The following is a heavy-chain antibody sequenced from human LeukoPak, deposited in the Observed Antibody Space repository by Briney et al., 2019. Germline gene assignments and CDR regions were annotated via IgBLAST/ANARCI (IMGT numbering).Heavy chain of an antibody. CDR2: IWSDGTEK. Sequence: GGSLRLSCAASGFTFSTYGMHWVRQAPGKGLEWVAVIWSDGTEKYYADAVKGRFIVSRDDSSNTLYLQMNSLRGEDTAVYYCARDAQRGFDYSNSLEYWGQGTLVTVSS. J-gene: IGHJ4*02. V-gene: IGHV3-33*01. CDR3: ARDAQRGFDYSNSLEY. CDR1: GFTFSTYG. D-gene: IGHD4-11*01.